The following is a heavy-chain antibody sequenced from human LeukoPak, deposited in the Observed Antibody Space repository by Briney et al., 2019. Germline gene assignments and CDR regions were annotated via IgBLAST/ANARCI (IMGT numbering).Heavy chain of an antibody. V-gene: IGHV4-59*08. CDR3: ARHPYYYDSSGLRIDAFDI. Sequence: PSETLSLTCTVSGGSISSYYRSWIRQPPGKGLEWIGYIYYSGSTNYNPSLKSRVTISVDTSKNQFSLKLSSVTAADTAVYYCARHPYYYDSSGLRIDAFDIWGQGTMVTVSS. CDR1: GGSISSYY. J-gene: IGHJ3*02. CDR2: IYYSGST. D-gene: IGHD3-22*01.